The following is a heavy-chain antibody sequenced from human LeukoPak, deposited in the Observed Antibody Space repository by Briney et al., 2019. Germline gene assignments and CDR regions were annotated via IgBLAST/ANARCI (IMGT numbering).Heavy chain of an antibody. J-gene: IGHJ3*02. Sequence: KTSETLSLTCTVSGDSISGYYWSWVRRPPGKGLEWIEYIYSTGTTNYNPSLKSRVTISVDTSKNQFSLKLSSLTAADTAVYYCARTGSSGFYLDAFDIWGQGTMVTISS. CDR3: ARTGSSGFYLDAFDI. CDR2: IYSTGTT. D-gene: IGHD3-22*01. V-gene: IGHV4-59*08. CDR1: GDSISGYY.